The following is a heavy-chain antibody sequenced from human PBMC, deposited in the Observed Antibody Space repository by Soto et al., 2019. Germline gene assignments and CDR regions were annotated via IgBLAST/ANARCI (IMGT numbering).Heavy chain of an antibody. CDR1: GFSITNYH. CDR2: ITALGGAT. D-gene: IGHD1-26*01. Sequence: QVQLVQSGAEVKKPGASVRVSCKASGFSITNYHIHLVRQAPGQGLEWMGVITALGGATTYAQKFQGRVTMTADMATSNVHMDVSSLRSDDTAVYYCAREIGGASSSSDALDIWGQGTMVTVSS. CDR3: AREIGGASSSSDALDI. V-gene: IGHV1-46*01. J-gene: IGHJ3*02.